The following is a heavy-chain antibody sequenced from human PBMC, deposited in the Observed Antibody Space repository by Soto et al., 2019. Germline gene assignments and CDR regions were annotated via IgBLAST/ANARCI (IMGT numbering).Heavy chain of an antibody. CDR2: INPKTAAT. J-gene: IGHJ6*02. CDR3: ARIKWGLDYYSGMDV. CDR1: GYTFSDYF. V-gene: IGHV1-2*02. Sequence: QVQLVQSGAEVKKSGASVKVSCKASGYTFSDYFIQWLRQAPGQGLEWVAWINPKTAATNYAKKFQDRVTLNSVTSFSTAYLELTRLRPDDTAVYYCARIKWGLDYYSGMDVWGQGTAVTVSS. D-gene: IGHD1-26*01.